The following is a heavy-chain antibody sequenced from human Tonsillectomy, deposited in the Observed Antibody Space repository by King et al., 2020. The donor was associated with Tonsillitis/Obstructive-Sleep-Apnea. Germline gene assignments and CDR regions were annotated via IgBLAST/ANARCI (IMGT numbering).Heavy chain of an antibody. CDR1: GGSFSDYY. CDR3: ARGDILTGYYASTDFDY. V-gene: IGHV4-34*01. J-gene: IGHJ4*02. D-gene: IGHD3-9*01. CDR2: INPSGRT. Sequence: VQLPQWGAGLLKPSETLSLPCAVYGGSFSDYYWSWLRQPPGKGLEWIGEINPSGRTNYNPSLTSRVTMLVDTSKNQFSLKLNSVTAADTAVYYCARGDILTGYYASTDFDYWGQGTLVTVSS.